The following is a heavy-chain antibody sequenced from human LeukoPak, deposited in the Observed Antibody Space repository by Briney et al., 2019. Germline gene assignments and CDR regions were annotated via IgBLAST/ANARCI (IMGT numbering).Heavy chain of an antibody. CDR1: GGTFSSYA. J-gene: IGHJ4*02. Sequence: GASVKVSCKASGGTFSSYAISWVRQAPGQGLEWMGGIIPIFGTANYAQKFQGRVTITADKSTSTAYMELRSLRSDDTAVYYCARGGITMVRGVIIITRPRQDFDYWGQGTLVTVSS. CDR2: IIPIFGTA. V-gene: IGHV1-69*06. CDR3: ARGGITMVRGVIIITRPRQDFDY. D-gene: IGHD3-10*01.